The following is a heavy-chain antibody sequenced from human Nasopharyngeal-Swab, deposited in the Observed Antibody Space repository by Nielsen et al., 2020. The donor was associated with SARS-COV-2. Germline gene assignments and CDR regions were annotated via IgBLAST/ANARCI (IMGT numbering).Heavy chain of an antibody. CDR3: ARGPGGSYFDS. V-gene: IGHV3-48*03. D-gene: IGHD1-26*01. J-gene: IGHJ4*02. CDR2: ISSSGNTM. Sequence: GESLKISCAASGFTFSSSEMTWVRQAPGKGLEWVSYISSSGNTMYYADSVKGRFTISRDNAKNPLYLQMNSLRAEDTAVYYCARGPGGSYFDSWGQGTLVTVSS. CDR1: GFTFSSSE.